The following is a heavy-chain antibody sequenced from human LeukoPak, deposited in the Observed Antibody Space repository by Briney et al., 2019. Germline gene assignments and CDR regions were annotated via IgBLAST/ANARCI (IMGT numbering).Heavy chain of an antibody. V-gene: IGHV3-21*01. J-gene: IGHJ3*02. D-gene: IGHD3-22*01. Sequence: PGGSLRLSCAASGFTFSNYAMHWVRQAPGKGLEWVSSISSSSDYIYYADSVKGRFTISRDNAKNSLYLQMNSLRADDTAFYYCARERHYDTSGYYPDAFDIWGQGTMVTVSS. CDR1: GFTFSNYA. CDR3: ARERHYDTSGYYPDAFDI. CDR2: ISSSSDYI.